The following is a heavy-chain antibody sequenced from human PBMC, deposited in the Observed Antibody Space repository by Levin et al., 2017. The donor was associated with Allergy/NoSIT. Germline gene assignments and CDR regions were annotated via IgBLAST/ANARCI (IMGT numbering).Heavy chain of an antibody. J-gene: IGHJ3*02. CDR1: GGSLSSGSYY. CDR2: MSTSGSS. V-gene: IGHV4-61*02. D-gene: IGHD2-2*01. CDR3: ARLLVPAAIGAFDI. Sequence: SETLSLTCTVSGGSLSSGSYYWGWIRQPAGKGLEWIGRMSTSGSSNYNPSLSSRVTISVDTSKNQFSLNLNSVTAADTAVYYCARLLVPAAIGAFDIWGQGTVVTVSS.